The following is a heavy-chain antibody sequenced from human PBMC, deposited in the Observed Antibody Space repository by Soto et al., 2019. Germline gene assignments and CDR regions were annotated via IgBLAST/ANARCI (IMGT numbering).Heavy chain of an antibody. CDR2: IVPFFGTA. CDR1: GGTFSSSV. V-gene: IGHV1-69*06. D-gene: IGHD3-22*01. CDR3: ASLSSTYEISGYFDY. J-gene: IGHJ4*02. Sequence: GASVKVSCKASGGTFSSSVISWVRQAPGRGLEWMGGIVPFFGTANYALNFQGRVTITADKSTSTVYMDLSNLRSDDTAVYYCASLSSTYEISGYFDYWGQGTLVTVSS.